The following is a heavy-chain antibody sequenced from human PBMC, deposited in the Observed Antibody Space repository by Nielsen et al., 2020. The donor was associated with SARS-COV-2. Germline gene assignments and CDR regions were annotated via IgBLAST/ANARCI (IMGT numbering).Heavy chain of an antibody. J-gene: IGHJ2*01. Sequence: GESLKISCAASGFTFSSYSMNWVRQAPGKGLEWVSYISSSSTIYYADSVKGRFTISRDNAKNSLYLQMNSLRDEDTAVYYCARQDTYYYDSSGYTTPFDLWGRGTLVTVSS. D-gene: IGHD3-22*01. V-gene: IGHV3-48*02. CDR3: ARQDTYYYDSSGYTTPFDL. CDR2: ISSSSTI. CDR1: GFTFSSYS.